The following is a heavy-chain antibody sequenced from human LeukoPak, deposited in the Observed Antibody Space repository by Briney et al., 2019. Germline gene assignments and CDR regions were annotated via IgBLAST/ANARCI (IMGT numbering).Heavy chain of an antibody. D-gene: IGHD2-2*01. CDR1: GYTFTGYY. J-gene: IGHJ4*02. CDR3: ARGGIVIVPAAFQEY. Sequence: EVSVKVSCKASGYTFTGYYMHWVRQAPGQGLEWMGIINPSGGSTSYAQKFQGRVTMTTDTSTSTVYMEMSSLISEDTAVYYCARGGIVIVPAAFQEYWGQGTLVTVSS. V-gene: IGHV1-46*03. CDR2: INPSGGST.